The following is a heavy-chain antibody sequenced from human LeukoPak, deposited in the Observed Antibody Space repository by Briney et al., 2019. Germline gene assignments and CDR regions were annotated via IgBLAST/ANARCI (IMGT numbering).Heavy chain of an antibody. J-gene: IGHJ5*02. CDR3: ARGRYNWKVEGENLFDP. Sequence: GGSLRLSSAASGFTFSRYSLSWVRQAPGKGLEWVSSISSSSSYTYYADSVKGRLTISRDNAKNSLYLQMNSLRAEDTALYYCARGRYNWKVEGENLFDPWGQGTLVTVSS. CDR1: GFTFSRYS. V-gene: IGHV3-21*01. D-gene: IGHD1-20*01. CDR2: ISSSSSYT.